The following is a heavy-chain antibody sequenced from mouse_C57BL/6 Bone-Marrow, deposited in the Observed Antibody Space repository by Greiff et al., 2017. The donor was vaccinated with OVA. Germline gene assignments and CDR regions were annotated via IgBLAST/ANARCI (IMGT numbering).Heavy chain of an antibody. CDR1: YTFTDYYM. CDR2: YPGSGNTY. Sequence: VQLQQSGPELVKPGASVKMSCKASGYTFTDYYMHWVKQKPGKGLEWIGEIYPGSGNTYYNEKFKGKATLTADTSSSTAYMQLSSLTSEDSAVYFCGTANYFDYWGQGTTLTVSS. J-gene: IGHJ2*01. V-gene: IGHV1-83*01. D-gene: IGHD3-3*01. CDR3: TANYFDY.